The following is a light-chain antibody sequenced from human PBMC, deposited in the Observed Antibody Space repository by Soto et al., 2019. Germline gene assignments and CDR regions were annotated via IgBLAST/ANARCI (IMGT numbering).Light chain of an antibody. V-gene: IGKV3-15*01. Sequence: EVVMTQSPATLSVSPGERVTLSCRASQSVRSNLAWYQQKPGQSPRLLIFGASTRATGVPARFSGSGSGTEFTLTISRLEPEDFAVYYCQQRSNWPRTFGQGTKVDIK. CDR3: QQRSNWPRT. CDR1: QSVRSN. CDR2: GAS. J-gene: IGKJ1*01.